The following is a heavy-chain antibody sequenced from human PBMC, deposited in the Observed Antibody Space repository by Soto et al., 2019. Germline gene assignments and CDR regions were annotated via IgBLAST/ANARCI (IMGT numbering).Heavy chain of an antibody. J-gene: IGHJ4*02. Sequence: EVQLLESGGGFIQPGGSLRLSCAASGFTFSSYVMSWFRQAPGKGLEWVSAIGPSGTNTYYAAGVKGRFTISRDNSKKTLFLQMNSLRAEDTAVYYCAKETPYSDDYISVDYWGQCDLVTVSS. CDR3: AKETPYSDDYISVDY. D-gene: IGHD4-4*01. CDR2: IGPSGTNT. CDR1: GFTFSSYV. V-gene: IGHV3-23*01.